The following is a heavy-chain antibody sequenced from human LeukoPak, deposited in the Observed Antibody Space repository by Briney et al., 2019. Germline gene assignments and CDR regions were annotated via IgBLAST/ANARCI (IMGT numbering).Heavy chain of an antibody. CDR3: ARRGLGTYFDY. CDR1: GGSISSYY. J-gene: IGHJ4*02. CDR2: IYYSGST. D-gene: IGHD1-1*01. Sequence: PSETLSLTCTVSGGSISSYYWSWIRQPPGKGLEWIGSIYYSGSTYYNPSLKSRVTISVDTSKNQFSLKLSSVTAADTAVYYCARRGLGTYFDYWGQGTLVTVSS. V-gene: IGHV4-59*12.